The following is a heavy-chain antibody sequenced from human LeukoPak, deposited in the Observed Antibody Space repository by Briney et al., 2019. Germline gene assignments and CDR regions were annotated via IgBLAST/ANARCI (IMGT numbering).Heavy chain of an antibody. V-gene: IGHV3-74*01. CDR2: IKDDGSHT. D-gene: IGHD6-25*01. CDR1: GFTFSSHW. Sequence: GGSLRLSCAASGFTFSSHWMHWVRHAPGKGLVWVSRIKDDGSHTNYADSVKGRFTISRDNAKNTLSLQMNSLRAEDTAVYYCARGSGIVTGIDEWGQGTLVTVSS. J-gene: IGHJ4*02. CDR3: ARGSGIVTGIDE.